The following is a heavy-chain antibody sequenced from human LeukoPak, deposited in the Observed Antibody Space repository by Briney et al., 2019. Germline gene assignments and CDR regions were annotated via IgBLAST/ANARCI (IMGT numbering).Heavy chain of an antibody. J-gene: IGHJ4*02. CDR3: ARHGSTDYFDY. CDR2: IFYSGST. D-gene: IGHD2-2*03. Sequence: SETLSLTCAVSGSSISSSASYWGWIRQPPGKGLEWIGRIFYSGSTYYNPSLKSRVTISVHTSNIQFSLRLSSVTAADTAMYYCARHGSTDYFDYWGQGTLVTVSS. CDR1: GSSISSSASY. V-gene: IGHV4-39*01.